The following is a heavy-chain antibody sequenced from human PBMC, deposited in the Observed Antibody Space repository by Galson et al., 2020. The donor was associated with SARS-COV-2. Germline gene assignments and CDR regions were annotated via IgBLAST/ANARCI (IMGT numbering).Heavy chain of an antibody. J-gene: IGHJ4*02. Sequence: GESLKISCEASGFTFSNFAMNWVRQAPGKGLEWVSAISASSDNTYYADSVKGRFTISRDNSKNTLYLQMNSLRAEDTAVYYCAKGGGWLYYFDYWGQGTLVTVSS. CDR2: ISASSDNT. CDR3: AKGGGWLYYFDY. CDR1: GFTFSNFA. V-gene: IGHV3-23*01. D-gene: IGHD6-19*01.